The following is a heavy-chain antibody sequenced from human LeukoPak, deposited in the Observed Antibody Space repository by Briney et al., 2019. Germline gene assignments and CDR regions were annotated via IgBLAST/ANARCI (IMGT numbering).Heavy chain of an antibody. V-gene: IGHV1-2*02. J-gene: IGHJ3*02. Sequence: ASVKVSCKASGYSFTDHYLHWVRQAPGQGLEWMGWINPYSGDTNYAQKFQGRVTMTRDTSIKTAYMELTTMTSDDTAVYYCARGKYYDSSDAFEIWGQGTMVTVSS. CDR3: ARGKYYDSSDAFEI. CDR1: GYSFTDHY. CDR2: INPYSGDT. D-gene: IGHD3-22*01.